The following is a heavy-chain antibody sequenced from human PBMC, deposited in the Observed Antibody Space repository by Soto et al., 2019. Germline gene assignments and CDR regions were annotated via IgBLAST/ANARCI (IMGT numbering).Heavy chain of an antibody. CDR3: ARQSPDYLGSVGWFDP. CDR2: IYYSGTT. V-gene: IGHV4-39*01. D-gene: IGHD1-26*01. Sequence: SETLSLTCTVSVGSISSSSYYWVWILQPPGKGLEWIGSIYYSGTTYYNPSLKSRVTISVDTSKNQFSLKLRSVTAADTAVYYCARQSPDYLGSVGWFDPWGQGTLVTVS. CDR1: VGSISSSSYY. J-gene: IGHJ5*02.